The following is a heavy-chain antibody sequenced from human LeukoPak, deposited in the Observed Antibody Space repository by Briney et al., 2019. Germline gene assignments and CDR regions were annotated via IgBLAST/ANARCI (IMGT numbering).Heavy chain of an antibody. CDR3: ARGVRFLEWLPAGGLDP. Sequence: SETLSLTCTVSGGSVSSGSYYWSWIRQPPGKGLEWIGYIYYSGSTNYNPSLESRVTISVDTSKNQFSLKLSSVTAADTAVYYCARGVRFLEWLPAGGLDPWGQGTLVTVSS. CDR2: IYYSGST. J-gene: IGHJ5*02. CDR1: GGSVSSGSYY. V-gene: IGHV4-61*01. D-gene: IGHD3-3*01.